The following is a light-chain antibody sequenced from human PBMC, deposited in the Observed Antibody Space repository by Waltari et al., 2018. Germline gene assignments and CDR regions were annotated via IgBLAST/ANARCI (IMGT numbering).Light chain of an antibody. Sequence: DIVMTQSPDSLAVSLGERATINCKSSQSVFESSNNKNSLAWYQKKPGQPPELLIYWASTRESGVPDRFSGSGSGTDFTLTISSLQAADVAIYYCQQYYTTPFTFGPGTKVDI. CDR2: WAS. J-gene: IGKJ3*01. CDR3: QQYYTTPFT. V-gene: IGKV4-1*01. CDR1: QSVFESSNNKNS.